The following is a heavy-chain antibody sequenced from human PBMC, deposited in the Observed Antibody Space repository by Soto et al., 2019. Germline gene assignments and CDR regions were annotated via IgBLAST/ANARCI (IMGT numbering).Heavy chain of an antibody. J-gene: IGHJ4*02. V-gene: IGHV3-9*01. Sequence: EVQLVASGGGLVQPGRSLRLSCTAPGFTFEDYAMHWVRQAPGRGLEWVAGIYYNSNRIDYADSVKGRFTISRDNAKKSLYPQMNSLRADDTAFYYCTKDVSPGGLDYWGQGLLVTVSS. D-gene: IGHD2-8*02. CDR1: GFTFEDYA. CDR2: IYYNSNRI. CDR3: TKDVSPGGLDY.